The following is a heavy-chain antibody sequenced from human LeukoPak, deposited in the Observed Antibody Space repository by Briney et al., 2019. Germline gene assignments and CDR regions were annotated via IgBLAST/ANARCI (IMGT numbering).Heavy chain of an antibody. D-gene: IGHD4-17*01. CDR2: IKQDGSET. CDR3: ARDGDYIMPPFDY. V-gene: IGHV3-7*01. Sequence: GGSLRLSCAASGFTFTRYWMSWVRQAPGKGLEWVANIKQDGSETHYVDSVKGRFTISRDNARNSVYLEMNSLSDDDTAVYYCARDGDYIMPPFDYWGQGILVTVSS. J-gene: IGHJ4*02. CDR1: GFTFTRYW.